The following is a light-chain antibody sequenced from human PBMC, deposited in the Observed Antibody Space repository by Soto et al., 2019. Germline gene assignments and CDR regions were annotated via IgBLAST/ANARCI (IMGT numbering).Light chain of an antibody. CDR1: QTIGSF. J-gene: IGKJ5*01. CDR2: AAT. Sequence: DIQMTQSPSSLSASVGDKANITFRASQTIGSFLNWYQQKPGKAPKLLIYAATTLQIGVPSRFSGSGSGTDFNITISSLQPEDFATYYCQQSYGAPTWTFGQGTRLEIK. V-gene: IGKV1-39*01. CDR3: QQSYGAPTWT.